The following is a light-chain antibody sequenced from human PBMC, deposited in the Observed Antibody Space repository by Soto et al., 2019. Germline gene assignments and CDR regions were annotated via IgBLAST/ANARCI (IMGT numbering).Light chain of an antibody. CDR1: ENVRSW. Sequence: DIQMTQSPSTLSASIGDRVTITCRARENVRSWVAWYQQKPGKAPKLLINKASSLENGVPPRFSGSGSETEFTLSISSLQHDDFATYYCQQYNRHATFGQGTKVEIK. CDR3: QQYNRHAT. V-gene: IGKV1-5*03. CDR2: KAS. J-gene: IGKJ1*01.